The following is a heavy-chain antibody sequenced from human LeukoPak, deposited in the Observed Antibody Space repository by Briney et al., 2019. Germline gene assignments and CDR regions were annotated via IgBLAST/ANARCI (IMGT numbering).Heavy chain of an antibody. D-gene: IGHD6-13*01. J-gene: IGHJ4*02. CDR1: GFTFSSYW. CDR3: ASGGIAAAAPADY. Sequence: GGTLRLSCAASGFTFSSYWMSWVRQAPGKGLEWVANIKQDGSEKYYVDSVKGRFTISRDNAKNSLYLQMNSLRAEDTAVHYCASGGIAAAAPADYWGQGTLVTVSS. CDR2: IKQDGSEK. V-gene: IGHV3-7*01.